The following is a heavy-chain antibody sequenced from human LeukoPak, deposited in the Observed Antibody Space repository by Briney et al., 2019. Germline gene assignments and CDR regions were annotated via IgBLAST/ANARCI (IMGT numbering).Heavy chain of an antibody. Sequence: PSETLSLTCTVSGYSISSGFYWGWIRQPPGKGLEWIGSIYHSGTSYYNPSLKSRVTISVDTSKNQFSLKLSSVTAADTALYYCARLTPTHFDYWGQGALVTVSS. CDR1: GYSISSGFY. J-gene: IGHJ4*02. V-gene: IGHV4-38-2*02. CDR2: IYHSGTS. CDR3: ARLTPTHFDY. D-gene: IGHD4-17*01.